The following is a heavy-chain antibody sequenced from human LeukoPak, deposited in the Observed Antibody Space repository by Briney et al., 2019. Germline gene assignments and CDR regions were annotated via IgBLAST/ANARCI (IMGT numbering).Heavy chain of an antibody. CDR2: IYYSGDT. Sequence: SETLSLTCAVSGGSISTTSYFWGWIRQPPGKGLEWIASIYYSGDTYYSPSLKSRVTISEDTSKNQFSLNLNSVTAADTAVYYCARQGDGYCSSTNCLYTFDYWVRESWSPSPQ. CDR3: ARQGDGYCSSTNCLYTFDY. D-gene: IGHD2-2*03. CDR1: GGSISTTSYF. J-gene: IGHJ4*02. V-gene: IGHV4-39*01.